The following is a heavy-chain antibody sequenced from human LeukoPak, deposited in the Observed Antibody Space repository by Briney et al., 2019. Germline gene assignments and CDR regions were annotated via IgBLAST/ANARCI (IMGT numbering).Heavy chain of an antibody. Sequence: SETLSLTCTVSGGSISSYYWSWIRQPPGKGLEWIGYIYYSGSTNYNPSLKSRVTISVDTSKNQFSLKLSSVTAADTAVYYCARSASHYDSSEWFFWGQGTLVTVSS. CDR3: ARSASHYDSSEWFF. D-gene: IGHD3-22*01. J-gene: IGHJ4*02. V-gene: IGHV4-59*01. CDR2: IYYSGST. CDR1: GGSISSYY.